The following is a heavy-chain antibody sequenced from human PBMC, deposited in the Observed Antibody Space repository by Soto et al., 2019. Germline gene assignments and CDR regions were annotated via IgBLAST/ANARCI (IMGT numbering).Heavy chain of an antibody. CDR2: IYYSGST. CDR3: AGHGSGYYDSRGENWFDP. CDR1: GGSISSYY. V-gene: IGHV4-59*01. Sequence: QVQLQESGPGLVKPSETLSLTCTVSGGSISSYYWSWIRQPPGKGLEWIGYIYYSGSTNYNPSLKARVTLSVDTSKTQFSLKLSSETAADTVVYYCAGHGSGYYDSRGENWFDPWGQGTLVTVSS. J-gene: IGHJ5*02. D-gene: IGHD3-22*01.